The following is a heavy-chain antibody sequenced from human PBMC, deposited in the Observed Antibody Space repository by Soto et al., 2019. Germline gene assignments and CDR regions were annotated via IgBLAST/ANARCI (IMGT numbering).Heavy chain of an antibody. CDR1: GYTFTGYY. J-gene: IGHJ6*02. D-gene: IGHD6-19*01. CDR2: INPNSGGT. V-gene: IGHV1-2*04. CDR3: ARAVIAVAGTRKGYYYYYGMDV. Sequence: GASVKASCKASGYTFTGYYMHWVRQAPGQGLERIGWINPNSGGTNYAQKFQGWVTMTRDTSISTAYMELSRLRSDDTAVYYCARAVIAVAGTRKGYYYYYGMDVWGQGTTVTVSS.